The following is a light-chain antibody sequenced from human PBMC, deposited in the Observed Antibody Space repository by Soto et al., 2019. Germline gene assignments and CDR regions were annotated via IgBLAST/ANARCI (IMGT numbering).Light chain of an antibody. CDR1: QSITTD. CDR3: QHYNNWPPWT. J-gene: IGKJ1*01. Sequence: EIVMTQSPATLSVSPGERATLSCRASQSITTDLAWYQQKPGQGPRLLIYGASTRATGFPAKFSGSGSGTEFTLTISSLQSEDSAVYYCQHYNNWPPWTFGQGTKVDIK. CDR2: GAS. V-gene: IGKV3-15*01.